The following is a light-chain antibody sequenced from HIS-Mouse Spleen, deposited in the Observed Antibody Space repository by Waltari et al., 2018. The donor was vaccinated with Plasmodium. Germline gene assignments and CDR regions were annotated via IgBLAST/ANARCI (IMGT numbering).Light chain of an antibody. J-gene: IGLJ2*01. Sequence: QSALTQPASVSGSPGQSITISCTGTSSDVGGYNYVSWYQQHPGKAPKLMIYEVSNRPSWVSNRCSGSKSGNTASLTISGLQAEDEADYYCCSYAGSSTFVVFGGGTKLTVL. CDR2: EVS. V-gene: IGLV2-14*01. CDR3: CSYAGSSTFVV. CDR1: SSDVGGYNY.